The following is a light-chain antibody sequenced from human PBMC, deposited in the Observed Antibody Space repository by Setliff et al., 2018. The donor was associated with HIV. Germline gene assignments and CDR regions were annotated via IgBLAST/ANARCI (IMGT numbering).Light chain of an antibody. J-gene: IGLJ1*01. CDR2: EVR. CDR1: SSDVGGYSY. Sequence: QSVLPQPASVSGSPGQSITISCTGTSSDVGGYSYVSWYQQHPGKAPKLIIYEVRNRPSGVSNRFSGSKSGNTASLTISGLQAEDEADYYCSSYAITNTLHFGTGTKVTVL. CDR3: SSYAITNTLH. V-gene: IGLV2-14*01.